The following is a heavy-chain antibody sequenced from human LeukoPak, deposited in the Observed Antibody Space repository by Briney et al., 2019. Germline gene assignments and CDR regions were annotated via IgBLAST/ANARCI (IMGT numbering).Heavy chain of an antibody. J-gene: IGHJ6*03. CDR3: AKDPDNFNDGWNFYYMDV. CDR2: ISDSGDTT. V-gene: IGHV3-23*01. CDR1: RFTFSNYA. Sequence: AGGSLRLSCAASRFTFSNYAMSWVRQAPGKGLEWVSAISDSGDTTHYTNSVKGRFTISRDNSKDTPYLQMNSLRPEDTAVYFRAKDPDNFNDGWNFYYMDVWGNGTTVTVSS. D-gene: IGHD1-20*01.